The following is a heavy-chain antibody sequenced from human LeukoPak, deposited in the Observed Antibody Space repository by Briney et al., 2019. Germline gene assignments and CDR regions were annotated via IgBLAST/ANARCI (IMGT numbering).Heavy chain of an antibody. D-gene: IGHD2-2*01. CDR2: INQDGSEK. J-gene: IGHJ6*02. Sequence: GGSLRLSCAASGLSFSRYWMSWVRQAPGKGLEWVANINQDGSEKYYVDSVKDRFTTSRDNAKNSLYMQMNSLRAEDTAVYYCGLYSSSQTAMDVWGQGTAVTVSS. V-gene: IGHV3-7*01. CDR3: GLYSSSQTAMDV. CDR1: GLSFSRYW.